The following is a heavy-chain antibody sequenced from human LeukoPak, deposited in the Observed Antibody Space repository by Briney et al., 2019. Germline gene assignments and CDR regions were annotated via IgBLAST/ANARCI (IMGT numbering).Heavy chain of an antibody. CDR1: GFTFSSYA. V-gene: IGHV3-23*01. CDR2: ISGSGGRT. J-gene: IGHJ3*02. Sequence: GGSLRLSCAASGFTFSSYAMSWVRQAPGKGLEWVSAISGSGGRTYYADSVKGRFTISRDNSKNTLYLQMNSLRAEDTAVYYCAKAAALGYSSGWYNAFDIGGQGTMVTVSS. D-gene: IGHD6-19*01. CDR3: AKAAALGYSSGWYNAFDI.